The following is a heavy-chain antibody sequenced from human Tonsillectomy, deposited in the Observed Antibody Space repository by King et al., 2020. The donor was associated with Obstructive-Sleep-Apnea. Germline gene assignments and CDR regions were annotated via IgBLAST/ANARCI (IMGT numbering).Heavy chain of an antibody. CDR2: ISYDGSNK. Sequence: QLVQSGGGVVQPGRSLRLSCAASGFTFSSYAMHWVRQAPGKGLEWVAVISYDGSNKYYADSVKGRLTISRDNSKNTLYLQMNSLRAEDTAVYYCAREGYSSSWYERGYFQHWGQGTLVTVSS. V-gene: IGHV3-30-3*01. J-gene: IGHJ1*01. D-gene: IGHD6-13*01. CDR1: GFTFSSYA. CDR3: AREGYSSSWYERGYFQH.